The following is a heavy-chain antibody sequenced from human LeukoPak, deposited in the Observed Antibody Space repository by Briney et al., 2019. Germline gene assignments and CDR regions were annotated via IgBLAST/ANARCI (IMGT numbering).Heavy chain of an antibody. Sequence: SETLSLTCTVSGGSISSYYWSWIRQPPGKGLEWIGYIYYSGSTKYNPSLKSRVTISLDTSKNQFPLKVGSMTAADTAVSYCARAGGYGLIDYWGQGTMVTVSS. CDR3: ARAGGYGLIDY. D-gene: IGHD5-18*01. CDR1: GGSISSYY. CDR2: IYYSGST. J-gene: IGHJ4*02. V-gene: IGHV4-59*12.